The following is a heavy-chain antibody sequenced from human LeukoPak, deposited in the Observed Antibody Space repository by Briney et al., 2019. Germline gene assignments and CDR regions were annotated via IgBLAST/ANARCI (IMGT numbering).Heavy chain of an antibody. CDR2: IRSKANSYAT. Sequence: GGSLKLSCAASGFTFSGSAMHWVRQASGKGLEWVGRIRSKANSYATAYAASVKGRFTISRDDSKNTAYLQMNSLKTEDTAVYYCARGGAATRKYDAFDIWGQGTMVTVSS. CDR1: GFTFSGSA. J-gene: IGHJ3*02. CDR3: ARGGAATRKYDAFDI. V-gene: IGHV3-73*01. D-gene: IGHD2-15*01.